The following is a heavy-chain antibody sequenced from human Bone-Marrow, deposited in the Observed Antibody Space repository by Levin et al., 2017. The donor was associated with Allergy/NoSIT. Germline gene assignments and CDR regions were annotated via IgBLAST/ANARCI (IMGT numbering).Heavy chain of an antibody. V-gene: IGHV3-53*01. CDR2: IYSGGST. J-gene: IGHJ5*02. CDR1: GLVVSDNY. CDR3: AREEGAPMIRGKFEP. Sequence: QSGGSLRLSCAASGLVVSDNYMSWVRQAPGGGLEWVSVIYSGGSTYYADSVKGRFTISRDNSKNTVYLQMNSLRAEDTAVYYCAREEGAPMIRGKFEPWGQGTLVIVSS. D-gene: IGHD3-10*01.